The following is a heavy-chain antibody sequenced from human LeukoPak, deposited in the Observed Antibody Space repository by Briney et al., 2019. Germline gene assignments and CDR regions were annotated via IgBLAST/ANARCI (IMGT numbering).Heavy chain of an antibody. D-gene: IGHD6-6*01. CDR2: VDYSGRT. CDR3: GRSMDSSTSRLIEY. V-gene: IGHV4-59*08. CDR1: GVSTNTYYY. Sequence: PSETLSLTCTVSGVSTNTYYYWSWIRQPPGKGLEWIGYVDYSGRTKYSPSLKSRVTISVDTSKYQFSLEVSSVTAADTAVYYCGRSMDSSTSRLIEYWGQGILVTVSS. J-gene: IGHJ4*02.